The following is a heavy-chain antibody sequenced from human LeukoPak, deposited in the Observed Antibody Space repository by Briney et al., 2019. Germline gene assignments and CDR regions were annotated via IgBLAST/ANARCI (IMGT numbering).Heavy chain of an antibody. CDR3: AKDRTTLFY. J-gene: IGHJ4*02. V-gene: IGHV3-23*01. D-gene: IGHD4-17*01. CDR1: GFTFSSYA. Sequence: PGGSLRLSCAASGFTFSSYAMSWVRQAPGKGLEWVSGTSGSGGSTYYPDSVKGRFTISRDNSKNTLYLQMNGLRAEDTAVYYCAKDRTTLFYWGQGTLVTVSS. CDR2: TSGSGGST.